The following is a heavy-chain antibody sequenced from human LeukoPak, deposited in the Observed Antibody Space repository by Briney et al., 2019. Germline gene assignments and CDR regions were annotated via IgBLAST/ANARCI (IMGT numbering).Heavy chain of an antibody. Sequence: GGSLRLSCAASGFTFSSYGMHWVRQAPGKGLEWVAVIWYDGSNKYYADSVKGRFTISRDNSKNTLYLQMNSLRAEDTAVYYCARPNTNCSGGSCYNLFYYYGMDVWGQGTTVTVSS. D-gene: IGHD2-15*01. V-gene: IGHV3-33*01. CDR3: ARPNTNCSGGSCYNLFYYYGMDV. CDR1: GFTFSSYG. J-gene: IGHJ6*02. CDR2: IWYDGSNK.